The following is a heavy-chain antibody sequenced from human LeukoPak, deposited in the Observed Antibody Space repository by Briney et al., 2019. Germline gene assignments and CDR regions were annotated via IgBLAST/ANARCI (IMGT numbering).Heavy chain of an antibody. CDR3: ARDPLPGIAAAGTGDY. Sequence: ASVTVSFKASGGTFSSYAISWVRQAPGQGLEWMGGIIPIFGTANYAQKFQGRVTITADESTSTAYMELSSLRSEDTAVYYCARDPLPGIAAAGTGDYWGQGTLVTVSS. J-gene: IGHJ4*02. D-gene: IGHD6-13*01. CDR1: GGTFSSYA. V-gene: IGHV1-69*13. CDR2: IIPIFGTA.